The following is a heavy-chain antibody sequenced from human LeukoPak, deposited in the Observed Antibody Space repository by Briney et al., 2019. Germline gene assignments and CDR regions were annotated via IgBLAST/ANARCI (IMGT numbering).Heavy chain of an antibody. D-gene: IGHD2-8*01. J-gene: IGHJ4*02. CDR3: AKDVGTSPRCLLYFDS. Sequence: PGGSLRLSCTTSGFAFSNYAMNWVRQAPGKGPEWVSGIRGFNTYYADSVKGRFTIFRDNSKNVLYLQMDRLRAEDTAVYSCAKDVGTSPRCLLYFDSWGQGTLVTVSS. CDR1: GFAFSNYA. V-gene: IGHV3-23*01. CDR2: IRGFNT.